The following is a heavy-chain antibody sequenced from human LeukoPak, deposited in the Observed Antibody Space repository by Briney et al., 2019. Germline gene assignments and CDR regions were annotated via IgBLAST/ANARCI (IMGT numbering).Heavy chain of an antibody. CDR3: ARGGDYYDSSGYFVPFDY. J-gene: IGHJ4*02. V-gene: IGHV4-61*02. CDR1: GGSISSGSYY. CDR2: VYTSGST. D-gene: IGHD3-22*01. Sequence: SETLSLTCTVSGGSISSGSYYWSWIRQPAGTGLEGIGRVYTSGSTNYNPSLKSRVTISVGTSKNQFSLKLSSVTAADTAVYYCARGGDYYDSSGYFVPFDYWGQGTLVTVSS.